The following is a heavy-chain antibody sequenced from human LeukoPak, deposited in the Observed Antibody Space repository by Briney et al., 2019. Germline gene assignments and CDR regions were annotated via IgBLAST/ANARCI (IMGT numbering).Heavy chain of an antibody. CDR2: FNWNGGST. D-gene: IGHD2-15*01. Sequence: RRSLRLSCAAPGFTFDVYGVSWVRQAPGKGLGCVSGFNWNGGSTGYADSVKGRFTISRDNAKNSLYLQMNSLRAEDTALYYCARVACVVVVAAAVLPCYYMDVWGKGTTVTVSS. CDR1: GFTFDVYG. V-gene: IGHV3-20*04. J-gene: IGHJ6*03. CDR3: ARVACVVVVAAAVLPCYYMDV.